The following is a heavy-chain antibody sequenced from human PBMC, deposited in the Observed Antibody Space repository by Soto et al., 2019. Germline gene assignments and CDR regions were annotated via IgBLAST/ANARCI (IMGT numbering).Heavy chain of an antibody. Sequence: ASVKVSGEASGYTSTSYGISWVREAPGQGLERMGWISAYNGNTNYAQKLQGRVTMTTDTSTSTAYMELRSLRSDDTAVYYCARDDGGGYCSSTSCSSWFDPWGQGTLVTVSS. D-gene: IGHD2-2*01. CDR2: ISAYNGNT. V-gene: IGHV1-18*01. CDR3: ARDDGGGYCSSTSCSSWFDP. CDR1: GYTSTSYG. J-gene: IGHJ5*02.